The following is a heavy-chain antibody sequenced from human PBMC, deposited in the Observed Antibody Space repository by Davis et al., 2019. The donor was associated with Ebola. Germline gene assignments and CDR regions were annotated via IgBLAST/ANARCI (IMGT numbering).Heavy chain of an antibody. CDR3: ARGSSSSSGYYYYGMDV. V-gene: IGHV4-4*02. Sequence: MPSETLSLTCAVSGDSISSSNWWSWVRQPPGKGLEWIGEISQSGSTNYNPSLKSRVTISVDKSKNQFSLKLSSVTAADTAVYYCARGSSSSSGYYYYGMDVWGQGTTVTVSS. CDR2: ISQSGST. D-gene: IGHD6-6*01. CDR1: GDSISSSNW. J-gene: IGHJ6*02.